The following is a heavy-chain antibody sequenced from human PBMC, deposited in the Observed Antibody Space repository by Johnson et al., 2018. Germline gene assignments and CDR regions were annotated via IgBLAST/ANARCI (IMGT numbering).Heavy chain of an antibody. CDR3: ARSPQHRGWYMDDYYYMDV. CDR1: GFTFDDYT. D-gene: IGHD6-19*01. CDR2: ISWDGGST. Sequence: EVQLVESGGVVVQPGGSLRLSCAASGFTFDDYTMHWVRQAPGKGLEWVSLISWDGGSTYYADSVKGRFTISRDNHKNSLYLQLNSLRTEDTAVYYCARSPQHRGWYMDDYYYMDVWGKGTTVTVSS. J-gene: IGHJ6*03. V-gene: IGHV3-43*01.